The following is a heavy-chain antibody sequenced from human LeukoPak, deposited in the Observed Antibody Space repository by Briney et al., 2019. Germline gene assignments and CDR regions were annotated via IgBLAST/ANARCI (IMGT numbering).Heavy chain of an antibody. V-gene: IGHV4-4*07. Sequence: PSETLSLTCTVSGGSISSYYWSWIRQPAGKGLEWIGRIYTSGSTNYNPSLKSRVTMSVDTSKNQFSLKLSSVTAADTAVYYCANSGYSYHYYIDVWGKGTTVTVSS. CDR1: GGSISSYY. CDR3: ANSGYSYHYYIDV. D-gene: IGHD2-15*01. CDR2: IYTSGST. J-gene: IGHJ6*03.